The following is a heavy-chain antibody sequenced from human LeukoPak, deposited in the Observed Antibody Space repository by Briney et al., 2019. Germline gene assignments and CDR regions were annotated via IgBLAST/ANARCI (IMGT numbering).Heavy chain of an antibody. CDR3: ARHNSRYPFDP. Sequence: SGTLSLTCTVSGGSISSYYWSWIRQPPGKGLEWIGYIYYSGSTNYNPSLKSRVTISVDTSKNQFSLKLSSVTAADTAVYYCARHNSRYPFDPWGQGTLVTVSS. CDR1: GGSISSYY. J-gene: IGHJ5*02. V-gene: IGHV4-59*01. D-gene: IGHD1-1*01. CDR2: IYYSGST.